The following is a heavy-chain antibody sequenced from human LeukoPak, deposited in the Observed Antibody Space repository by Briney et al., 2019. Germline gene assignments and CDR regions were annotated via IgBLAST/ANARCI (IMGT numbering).Heavy chain of an antibody. J-gene: IGHJ5*02. Sequence: SETLSLTCTVSGGSISSGSYYWSWIRQPAGKGLEWIGRIYSNGSTNYNPSLKSRVTISADTSKTQFSLKLNSVTAADTAVYYCARDLGSGGYCSRGCNWFDPWGQGTLVTVSS. V-gene: IGHV4-61*02. CDR3: ARDLGSGGYCSRGCNWFDP. CDR2: IYSNGST. CDR1: GGSISSGSYY. D-gene: IGHD2-15*01.